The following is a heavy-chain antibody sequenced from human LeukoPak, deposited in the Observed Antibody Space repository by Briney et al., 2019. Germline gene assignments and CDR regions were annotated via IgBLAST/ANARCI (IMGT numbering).Heavy chain of an antibody. D-gene: IGHD6-13*01. CDR3: GRAQQGAAGGRYYYHGVDV. CDR1: GGSISSGGYS. CDR2: VYHSGST. Sequence: SETLSLTCAVSGGSISSGGYSWSWLRQPPGKGLEWIGYVYHSGSTYYNPSLKSRVTISVDTSKNQFSLKLSSVTAADTAVYYCGRAQQGAAGGRYYYHGVDVWGQGTTVTVSS. V-gene: IGHV4-30-2*01. J-gene: IGHJ6*02.